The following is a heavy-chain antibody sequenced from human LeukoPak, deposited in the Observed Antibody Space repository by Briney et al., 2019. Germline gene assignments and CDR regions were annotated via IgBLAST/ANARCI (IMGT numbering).Heavy chain of an antibody. CDR2: ISYDGSNK. Sequence: PGGSLRLSCAASGFTFSSYAMHWVRQAPGKGLEWVAVISYDGSNKYYADSVKGRFTISRDNSKNTLYLQMNSLRAEDTAVYYCAREMITFGGVIVISYYFDYWGQGTLVTVSS. J-gene: IGHJ4*02. CDR3: AREMITFGGVIVISYYFDY. CDR1: GFTFSSYA. D-gene: IGHD3-16*02. V-gene: IGHV3-30*04.